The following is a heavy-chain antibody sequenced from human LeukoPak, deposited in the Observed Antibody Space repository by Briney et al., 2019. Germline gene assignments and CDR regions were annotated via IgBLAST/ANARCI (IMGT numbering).Heavy chain of an antibody. J-gene: IGHJ6*02. CDR3: ARDTVTTSTTHYYYGMDV. CDR1: GYTFTSYG. V-gene: IGHV1-18*01. CDR2: ISAYNGNT. D-gene: IGHD4-11*01. Sequence: ASVKVSCKASGYTFTSYGISWVRQAPGQGLEWMGWISAYNGNTNYAQKLQGRVTMTTDTSTSTAYMELSSLRSEDTAVYYCARDTVTTSTTHYYYGMDVWGQGTTVTVSS.